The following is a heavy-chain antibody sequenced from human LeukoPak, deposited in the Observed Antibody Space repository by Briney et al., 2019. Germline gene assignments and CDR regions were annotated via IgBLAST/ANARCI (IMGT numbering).Heavy chain of an antibody. V-gene: IGHV3-21*01. CDR3: ARDRGRYDSSGYYYEGYFDY. D-gene: IGHD3-22*01. CDR2: VSSSSTYI. J-gene: IGHJ4*02. Sequence: RTGGSLRLSCAASGFTFSTYSTNWVRLAPGKGLEWVSCVSSSSTYIYYADSVKGRFTISRDNAKNSLYLQMNSLRAEDTAVYYCARDRGRYDSSGYYYEGYFDYWGQGTLVTVSS. CDR1: GFTFSTYS.